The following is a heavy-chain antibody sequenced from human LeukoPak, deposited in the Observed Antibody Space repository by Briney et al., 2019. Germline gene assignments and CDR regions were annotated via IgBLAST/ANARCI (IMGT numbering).Heavy chain of an antibody. D-gene: IGHD5-12*01. CDR2: IYPHNSGA. CDR3: ATQYSAYEPLDY. CDR1: GYTFSNYW. Sequence: ESLEISCKCSGYTFSNYWIGWVRQMPGKGLGGRGVIYPHNSGARYSPSFQGQVTLSDDKSINPAYLQWSSLKDSDTAMYYCATQYSAYEPLDYWGQGTMVTVSS. V-gene: IGHV5-51*01. J-gene: IGHJ4*02.